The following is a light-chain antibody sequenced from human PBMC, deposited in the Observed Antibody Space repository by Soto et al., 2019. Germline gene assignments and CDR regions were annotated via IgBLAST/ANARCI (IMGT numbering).Light chain of an antibody. CDR1: QSVSYY. Sequence: EILMTQSPATLSVSPGERVTFSCRASQSVSYYLAWYQQKPGQAPRLLIYGASSRATGIPGRFSGSGSGTDFTLTISRLEPEDFAVYYCQQYGSSPQTFGQGTKVDIK. V-gene: IGKV3-20*01. CDR2: GAS. J-gene: IGKJ1*01. CDR3: QQYGSSPQT.